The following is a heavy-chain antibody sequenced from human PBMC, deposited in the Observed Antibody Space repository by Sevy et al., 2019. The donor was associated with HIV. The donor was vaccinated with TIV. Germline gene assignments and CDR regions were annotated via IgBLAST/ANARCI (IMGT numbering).Heavy chain of an antibody. CDR1: GGSFSNYY. V-gene: IGHV4-59*01. J-gene: IGHJ4*02. D-gene: IGHD3-16*01. Sequence: SETLSLTCTLSGGSFSNYYWNWVRQPPGKGLEWIGYIYNSGSTNYNPSLESRVTMSVDTSKNQFSLKLHSVTAAYTAVYFCARVLGIRSGFDYWGQGIPVTVSS. CDR3: ARVLGIRSGFDY. CDR2: IYNSGST.